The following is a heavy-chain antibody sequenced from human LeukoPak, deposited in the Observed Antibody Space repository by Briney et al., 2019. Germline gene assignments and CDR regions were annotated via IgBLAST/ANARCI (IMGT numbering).Heavy chain of an antibody. J-gene: IGHJ4*02. V-gene: IGHV3-30*15. D-gene: IGHD6-19*01. CDR2: ISDDGSRQ. Sequence: GGSLRLSCAASGLTFRSYAMHWVRQAPGKGLEWVAVISDDGSRQHYADFLEGRFTISRDNSKNTVSLQMSSLTSEDTAVYFCVREQPGDGWSGFDYWGQGTLVTVSS. CDR3: VREQPGDGWSGFDY. CDR1: GLTFRSYA.